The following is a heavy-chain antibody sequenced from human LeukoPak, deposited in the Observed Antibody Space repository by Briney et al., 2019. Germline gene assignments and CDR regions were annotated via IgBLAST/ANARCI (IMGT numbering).Heavy chain of an antibody. Sequence: SVKVSCKVSGYTLTELSMHWVRQAPGQGLEWMGGIIPIFGTANYAQKFQGRVTITADESTSTAYMELSSLRSEDTAVCYCARELPYYYDSRGFDPWGQGTLVTVSS. D-gene: IGHD3-22*01. CDR2: IIPIFGTA. J-gene: IGHJ5*02. CDR1: GYTLTELS. V-gene: IGHV1-69*13. CDR3: ARELPYYYDSRGFDP.